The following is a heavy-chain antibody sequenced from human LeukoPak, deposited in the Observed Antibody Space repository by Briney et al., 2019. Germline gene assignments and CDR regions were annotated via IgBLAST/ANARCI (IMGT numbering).Heavy chain of an antibody. D-gene: IGHD4-17*01. CDR1: GYTFTGYY. V-gene: IGHV1-2*02. Sequence: ASVKVSCKASGYTFTGYYMHWVRQAPGQGLEWMGWINPNSGGTNYAQKFQGRVTMTRDTSISTAYMELSRLRSDDTAVYYCARTPSDTTVTTQYWYFDLWGRGTLVTVSS. CDR2: INPNSGGT. CDR3: ARTPSDTTVTTQYWYFDL. J-gene: IGHJ2*01.